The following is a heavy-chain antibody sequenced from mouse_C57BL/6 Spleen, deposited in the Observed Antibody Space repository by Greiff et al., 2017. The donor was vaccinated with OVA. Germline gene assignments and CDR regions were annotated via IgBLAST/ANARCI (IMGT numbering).Heavy chain of an antibody. CDR2: IDPEDGDT. CDR1: GFNFNDYY. D-gene: IGHD1-1*01. CDR3: TGGRSRDGGSSFAY. V-gene: IGHV14-1*01. Sequence: VQLQQSGAELVRPGASVKLSCTASGFNFNDYYMHWVKQKPEQGLEWIGRIDPEDGDTKYAPKFKGKATMTADTSSNTAYLQLSSLTSEDTAVYCCTGGRSRDGGSSFAYWGQGTLVTVSA. J-gene: IGHJ3*01.